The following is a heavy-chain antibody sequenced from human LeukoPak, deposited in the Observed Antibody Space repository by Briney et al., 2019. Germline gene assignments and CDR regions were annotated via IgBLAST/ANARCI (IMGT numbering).Heavy chain of an antibody. CDR1: GFTFDDYA. D-gene: IGHD6-6*01. Sequence: GRSLRLSCAASGFTFDDYAMHWVRQAPGKGLEWVSSISSTGSSKYYADSVKGRFTISRDNAKNSLYLQMNSLRAEDTAVYYCAREESSSSGYYFDYWGQGALVTVSS. CDR2: ISSTGSSK. CDR3: AREESSSSGYYFDY. V-gene: IGHV3-21*01. J-gene: IGHJ4*02.